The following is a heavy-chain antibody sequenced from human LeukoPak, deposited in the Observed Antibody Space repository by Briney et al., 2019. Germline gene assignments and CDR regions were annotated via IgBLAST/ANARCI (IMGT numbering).Heavy chain of an antibody. Sequence: SETLSLTCTVSGGSISSSSYYWGWIRQPPGKGLEWIGSIYYSGSTYYNPSLKSRVTISVDTSKNQFSLKLSSVTAAGTAVYYCARRLRGGTGSGSLDYWGQGTLVTVSS. CDR2: IYYSGST. CDR1: GGSISSSSYY. J-gene: IGHJ4*02. CDR3: ARRLRGGTGSGSLDY. V-gene: IGHV4-39*01. D-gene: IGHD3-10*01.